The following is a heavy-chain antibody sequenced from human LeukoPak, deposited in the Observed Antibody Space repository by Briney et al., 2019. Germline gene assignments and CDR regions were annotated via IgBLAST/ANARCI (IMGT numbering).Heavy chain of an antibody. CDR3: ARVTGYGRSSTSHYYYYYGMDV. CDR1: GGSVSSGSYY. CDR2: IYYSGST. D-gene: IGHD2-2*01. V-gene: IGHV4-61*01. J-gene: IGHJ6*04. Sequence: SETLSLTCTVSGGSVSSGSYYWSWIRQPPGKGLEWIGYIYYSGSTNYNPSLKSRVTISVDTSKNQFSLKLSPVTAADTAVYYCARVTGYGRSSTSHYYYYYGMDVWGKGTTVTVSS.